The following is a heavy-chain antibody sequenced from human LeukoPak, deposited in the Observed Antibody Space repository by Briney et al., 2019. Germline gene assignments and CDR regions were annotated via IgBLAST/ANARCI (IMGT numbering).Heavy chain of an antibody. CDR1: GYTFTGYY. CDR3: ARESTGGWKDFDY. D-gene: IGHD6-19*01. V-gene: IGHV1-2*04. J-gene: IGHJ4*02. Sequence: ASVTVSCTASGYTFTGYYMHWVRQAPGQGLEWMGWINPNSGGTNYAQKFQGWVTMTRDTSISTAYMELSRLRSDDTAVYYCARESTGGWKDFDYWGQGTLVTVSS. CDR2: INPNSGGT.